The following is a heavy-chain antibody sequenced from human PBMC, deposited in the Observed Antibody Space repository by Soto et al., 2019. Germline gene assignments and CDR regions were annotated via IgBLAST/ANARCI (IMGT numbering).Heavy chain of an antibody. CDR1: GGTFSSYA. Sequence: ASVKVSCKASGGTFSSYAISWVRQAPGQGLEWMGGIIPIFGTANYAQKFQGRVTITADESTSTAYIELSSLRSEDTAVYYCARVRRSGGYYCGSGSYYSGMDVWGQGTTVTVSS. D-gene: IGHD3-10*01. V-gene: IGHV1-69*13. J-gene: IGHJ6*02. CDR3: ARVRRSGGYYCGSGSYYSGMDV. CDR2: IIPIFGTA.